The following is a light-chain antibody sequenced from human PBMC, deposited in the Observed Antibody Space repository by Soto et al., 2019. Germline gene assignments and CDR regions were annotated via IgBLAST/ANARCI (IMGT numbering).Light chain of an antibody. CDR1: QTISDT. Sequence: IVLTQSPATLSSFPGDRVTLSCRASQTISDTLAWYQQKPGQAPRLLIYVASNRATGIPDRFSGRGSGKDLKIEIRRVETDDVGIYYCMPSTQLPPTFGQGTLLEIK. CDR2: VAS. CDR3: MPSTQLPPT. J-gene: IGKJ5*01. V-gene: IGKV3-11*01.